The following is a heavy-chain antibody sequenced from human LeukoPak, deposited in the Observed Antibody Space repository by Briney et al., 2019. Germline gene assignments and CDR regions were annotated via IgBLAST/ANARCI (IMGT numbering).Heavy chain of an antibody. CDR2: FIPILGPA. J-gene: IGHJ6*03. D-gene: IGHD6-13*01. Sequence: VASVKVSCKASGGTFSSYAISWVRQAPGQGLEWMGVFIPILGPANYTQKFQGRVTITADKSTRTPYMELSSLRSEDTAVYYCASTVRTPISNSWYNYYYYYYMDVWGKGTTVTVSS. CDR1: GGTFSSYA. CDR3: ASTVRTPISNSWYNYYYYYYMDV. V-gene: IGHV1-69*10.